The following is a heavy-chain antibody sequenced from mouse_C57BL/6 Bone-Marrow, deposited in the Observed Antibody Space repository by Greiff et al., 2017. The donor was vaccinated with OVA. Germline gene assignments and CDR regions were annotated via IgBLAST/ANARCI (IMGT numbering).Heavy chain of an antibody. CDR3: ARDYYGSSYTY. Sequence: VQLQQSGPVLVKPGASVKMSCKASGYTFTDYYMNWVKQSHGKSLEWIGVINPYNGGTSYNQKFKGKATLTVDKSSSTAYMELNSLTSEDSAVYYCARDYYGSSYTYWGKGTTLTVSS. J-gene: IGHJ2*01. D-gene: IGHD1-1*01. CDR1: GYTFTDYY. CDR2: INPYNGGT. V-gene: IGHV1-19*01.